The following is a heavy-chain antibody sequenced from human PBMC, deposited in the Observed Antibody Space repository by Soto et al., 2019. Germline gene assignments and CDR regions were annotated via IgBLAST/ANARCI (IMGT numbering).Heavy chain of an antibody. V-gene: IGHV1-69*01. Sequence: QVQLVQSGAEVKKPGSSVKVSCKASGGTFSSYAISWVRQAPGQGLEWMGGIIPIFGTANYAQKFQGRVTITADESTSTAYLGLSSLRSEDTAVYYCARGGGYCSGGSCYSSFDYWGQGTLVTVSS. CDR3: ARGGGYCSGGSCYSSFDY. J-gene: IGHJ4*02. D-gene: IGHD2-15*01. CDR2: IIPIFGTA. CDR1: GGTFSSYA.